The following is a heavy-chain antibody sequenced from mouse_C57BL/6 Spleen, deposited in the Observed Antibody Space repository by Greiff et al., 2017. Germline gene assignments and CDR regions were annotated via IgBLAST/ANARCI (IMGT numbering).Heavy chain of an antibody. J-gene: IGHJ2*01. CDR2: IDPNSGGT. D-gene: IGHD2-4*01. V-gene: IGHV1-72*01. CDR3: ARGNYDYDEEGFDY. Sequence: QVQLQQPAAELVKPGASVKLSCKASGYTFTSYWMHWVKQRPGRGLEWIGRIDPNSGGTKYNEKFKSKATLTVDKPSSTAYMPLSSLTSEDSAVYYCARGNYDYDEEGFDYWGQGTTLTVSS. CDR1: GYTFTSYW.